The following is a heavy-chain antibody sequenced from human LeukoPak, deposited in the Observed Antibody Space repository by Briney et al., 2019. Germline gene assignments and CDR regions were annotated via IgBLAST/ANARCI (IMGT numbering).Heavy chain of an antibody. CDR2: IIPIFGTA. CDR3: ASDAEGPDYGDYEDY. D-gene: IGHD4-17*01. Sequence: SVKVSCKASGGTFSSYAISWVRQAPGQGLEWMGGIIPIFGTANYAQKFQGRVTITADESTSTAYMELSSLRSEDTAVYYCASDAEGPDYGDYEDYWGQGTLVTVPS. V-gene: IGHV1-69*13. J-gene: IGHJ4*02. CDR1: GGTFSSYA.